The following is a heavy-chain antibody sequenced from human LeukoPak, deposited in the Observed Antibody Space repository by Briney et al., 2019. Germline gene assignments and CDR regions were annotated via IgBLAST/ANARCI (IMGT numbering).Heavy chain of an antibody. Sequence: PSETLSLTCTVSGGSISSYYWSWIRQPPGKGLEWIGYIYYSGSTNYNPSLKSRVTISVDTSKNQFSLKLSSVTAADTAVYYCARDTAYGDYVGGWFDPWGQGTLVTVSS. V-gene: IGHV4-59*12. J-gene: IGHJ5*02. CDR1: GGSISSYY. CDR2: IYYSGST. CDR3: ARDTAYGDYVGGWFDP. D-gene: IGHD4-17*01.